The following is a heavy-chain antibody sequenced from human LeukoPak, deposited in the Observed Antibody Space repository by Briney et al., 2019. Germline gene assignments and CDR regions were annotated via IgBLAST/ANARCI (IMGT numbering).Heavy chain of an antibody. V-gene: IGHV3-7*01. CDR2: IKQDESEK. CDR1: GFTFRSYW. CDR3: VREARESGGFDY. D-gene: IGHD2-15*01. J-gene: IGHJ4*02. Sequence: GGSLRLSCAGSGFTFRSYWMSWVRQAPGKGLEWVANIKQDESEKYYVDSVKGRFTISRDNVKNSLYLQVNSLRAEDTAVYYCVREARESGGFDYWGQGTLVTVSS.